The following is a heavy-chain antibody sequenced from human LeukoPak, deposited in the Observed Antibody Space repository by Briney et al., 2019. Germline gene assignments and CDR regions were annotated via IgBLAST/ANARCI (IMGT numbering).Heavy chain of an antibody. CDR2: IYYSGST. Sequence: MTSETLSLTCTVSGGSISSGGYYWSWIRQHPGKGLEWIGYIYYSGSTYYNPSLKSRVTISVDTSKNQFSLKLSSVTAADTAVYYCARDGGQHAFDIWGQGTMVTVPS. D-gene: IGHD3-3*01. CDR3: ARDGGQHAFDI. CDR1: GGSISSGGYY. V-gene: IGHV4-31*03. J-gene: IGHJ3*02.